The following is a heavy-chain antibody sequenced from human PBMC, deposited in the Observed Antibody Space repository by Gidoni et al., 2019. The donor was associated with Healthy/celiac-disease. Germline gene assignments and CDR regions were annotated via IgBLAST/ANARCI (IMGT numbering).Heavy chain of an antibody. D-gene: IGHD3-16*02. CDR1: GGSINSSSYY. J-gene: IGHJ4*02. Sequence: QLQLQESGPGLVKPSETLSLTCTVSGGSINSSSYYWGWIRQPPGKGLEWIGSIYYSGSTYYNPSLKSRVTISVDTSKNQFSLKLSSVTAADTAVYYCARHWGDYVWGSYRYPYYFDYWGQGTLVTVSS. CDR2: IYYSGST. V-gene: IGHV4-39*01. CDR3: ARHWGDYVWGSYRYPYYFDY.